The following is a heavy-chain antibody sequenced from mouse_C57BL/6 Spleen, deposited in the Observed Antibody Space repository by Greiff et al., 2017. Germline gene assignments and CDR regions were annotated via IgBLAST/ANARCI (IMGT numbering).Heavy chain of an antibody. CDR3: RGYGSSPWYFDV. J-gene: IGHJ1*03. D-gene: IGHD1-1*01. V-gene: IGHV1-15*01. Sequence: QVQLQQSGAELVRPGASVTLSCKASGYTFTDYEMHWVKQTPVHGLEWIGAIDPETGGTAYKQKFKGKAILTADKSSSTAYMELRSLTSEDSAVYYCRGYGSSPWYFDVWGTGTTVTVSS. CDR1: GYTFTDYE. CDR2: IDPETGGT.